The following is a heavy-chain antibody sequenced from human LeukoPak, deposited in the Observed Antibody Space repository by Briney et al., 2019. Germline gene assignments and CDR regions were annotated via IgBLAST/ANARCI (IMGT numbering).Heavy chain of an antibody. CDR1: GFTFSSYA. Sequence: SLRLSCAASGFTFSSYAMHWVRQAPGKGLEWVAGISYDVSNKYYADSVKGRFTISRDDSKNRMYLQMNTLRVEDTAVYYCARVSCDGGSGHTEYGSYYFDDWGRGTLVTVSS. J-gene: IGHJ4*02. V-gene: IGHV3-30*07. D-gene: IGHD2-15*01. CDR3: ARVSCDGGSGHTEYGSYYFDD. CDR2: ISYDVSNK.